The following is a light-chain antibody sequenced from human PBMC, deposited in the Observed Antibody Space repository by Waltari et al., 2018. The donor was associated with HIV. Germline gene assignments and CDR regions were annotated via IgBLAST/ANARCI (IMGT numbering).Light chain of an antibody. J-gene: IGLJ1*01. CDR2: RNK. CDR3: AAWEDSLRGFDV. Sequence: QSVLTQPPSASGTPGQRVTISCSGSSSNIGSNYVYWYQQIPGTAPNLLIYRNKQRPAGVPHRFSGSKSGTSAALAISGRRSEDETDYYWAAWEDSLRGFDVFGTGTKVTVL. V-gene: IGLV1-47*01. CDR1: SSNIGSNY.